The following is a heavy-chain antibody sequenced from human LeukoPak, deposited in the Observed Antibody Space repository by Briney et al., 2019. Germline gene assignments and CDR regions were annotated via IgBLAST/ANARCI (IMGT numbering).Heavy chain of an antibody. CDR3: ARDFAYSKGYYYYYYGIDV. D-gene: IGHD4-11*01. CDR2: INPNSGGT. CDR1: GYTFTGYY. Sequence: ASVKVSCKASGYTFTGYYMHWVRQAPGQGLEWMGWINPNSGGTNYAQKFQGRVTMTRDTSIRTAYMELSRLRSDDTAVYYCARDFAYSKGYYYYYYGIDVWGQGTTVTVSS. J-gene: IGHJ6*02. V-gene: IGHV1-2*02.